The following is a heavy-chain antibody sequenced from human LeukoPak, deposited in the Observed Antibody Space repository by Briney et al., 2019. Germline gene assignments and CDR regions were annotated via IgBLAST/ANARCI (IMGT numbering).Heavy chain of an antibody. CDR2: ISPSNGDT. CDR1: VYTFTNYS. CDR3: ARDSGWELRHFFFDD. V-gene: IGHV1-18*04. Sequence: ASVTVSYKASVYTFTNYSINWVRRAPGQGLEWMGWISPSNGDTSYAQKVQDRVTMTTDTSTRTVYMELRSLGSDDTAIYYCARDSGWELRHFFFDDWGQGTLVTVSS. J-gene: IGHJ4*02. D-gene: IGHD4-23*01.